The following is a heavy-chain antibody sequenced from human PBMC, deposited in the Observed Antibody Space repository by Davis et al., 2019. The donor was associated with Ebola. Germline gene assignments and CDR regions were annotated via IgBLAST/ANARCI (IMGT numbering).Heavy chain of an antibody. CDR3: ARDRGSSDNCWFDP. D-gene: IGHD2-2*01. V-gene: IGHV3-66*01. J-gene: IGHJ5*02. CDR2: IYSGGST. CDR1: GFTVSSNY. Sequence: GESLKISCAASGFTVSSNYMSWVRQAPGKGLEWVSVIYSGGSTYYADSVKGRFTISRDNSKNTLYLQMNSLRAEDTAVYYCARDRGSSDNCWFDPWGQGTLVTVSS.